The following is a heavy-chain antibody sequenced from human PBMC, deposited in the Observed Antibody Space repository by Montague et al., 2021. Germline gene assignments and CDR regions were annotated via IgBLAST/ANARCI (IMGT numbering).Heavy chain of an antibody. CDR2: VRHIGST. D-gene: IGHD3-10*01. V-gene: IGHV4-34*01. Sequence: SETLSLTCGVYGGSLSEYYWTWIRQSPEKGLEWIGEVRHIGSTNXNPSLKSRVTMSVDKSKNQFSLKLRSVTAAGTAVYYCASDRGPFDYWGQGTVVTVSS. CDR1: GGSLSEYY. CDR3: ASDRGPFDY. J-gene: IGHJ4*02.